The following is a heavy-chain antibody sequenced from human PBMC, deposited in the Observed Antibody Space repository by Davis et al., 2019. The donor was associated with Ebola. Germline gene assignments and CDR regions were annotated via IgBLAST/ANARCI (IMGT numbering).Heavy chain of an antibody. J-gene: IGHJ6*02. CDR3: ARDLRPRGVYYYYGMDI. CDR2: ISAYNGNT. D-gene: IGHD5/OR15-5a*01. Sequence: ASVKVSCKASGYTFTSYGISWVRQAPGQGLEWMGWISAYNGNTNYAQKLQGRVTMTTDTSTSTAYMELRSLRSDDTAVYYCARDLRPRGVYYYYGMDIWDQGTTVTVSS. CDR1: GYTFTSYG. V-gene: IGHV1-18*01.